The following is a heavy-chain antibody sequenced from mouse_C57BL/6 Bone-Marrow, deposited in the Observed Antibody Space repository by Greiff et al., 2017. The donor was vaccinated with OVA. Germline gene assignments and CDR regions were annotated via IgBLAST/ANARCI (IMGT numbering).Heavy chain of an antibody. CDR2: IDPEDGET. J-gene: IGHJ3*01. CDR3: ARPFTTVVPPWFAY. V-gene: IGHV14-2*01. Sequence: EVKLMESGAELVKPGASVKLSCTASGFNIKDYYMHWVKQRTEQGLEWIGRIDPEDGETKYAPKFQGKATITADTSSNTAYLQLSSLTSEDTAVYYCARPFTTVVPPWFAYWGQGTLVTVSA. CDR1: GFNIKDYY. D-gene: IGHD1-1*01.